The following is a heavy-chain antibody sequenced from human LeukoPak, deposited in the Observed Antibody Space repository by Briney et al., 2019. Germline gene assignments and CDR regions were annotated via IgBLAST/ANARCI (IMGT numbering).Heavy chain of an antibody. D-gene: IGHD4-23*01. V-gene: IGHV3-33*01. Sequence: GGSLRLSCAASGFTFSSYGMHWVRQAPGKGLEWVAVIWYDGSNKYYADSMKGRFTISRDNSKNTLYLQMNSLRAEDTAVYYCARDKGDGGLDYWGQGTPVTVSS. CDR3: ARDKGDGGLDY. CDR1: GFTFSSYG. CDR2: IWYDGSNK. J-gene: IGHJ4*02.